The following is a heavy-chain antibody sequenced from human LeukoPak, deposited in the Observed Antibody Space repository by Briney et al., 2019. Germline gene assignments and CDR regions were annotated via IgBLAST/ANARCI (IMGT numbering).Heavy chain of an antibody. CDR3: ARGGVVVPAAEEVGFDP. D-gene: IGHD2-2*01. J-gene: IGHJ5*02. V-gene: IGHV4-59*01. Sequence: SETLSLTCTVSGGSISSYYWSWIRQPPGKGLEWIGYIYYSGSTNYHPSLKSRVTISVDTSKNQFSLKLSSVTAADTAVYYCARGGVVVPAAEEVGFDPWGQGTLVTVSS. CDR2: IYYSGST. CDR1: GGSISSYY.